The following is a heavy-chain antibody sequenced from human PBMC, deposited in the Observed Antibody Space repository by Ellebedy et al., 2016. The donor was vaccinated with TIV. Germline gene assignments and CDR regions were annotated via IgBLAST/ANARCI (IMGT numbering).Heavy chain of an antibody. J-gene: IGHJ4*02. CDR3: ARDLTIAVRPVFDS. Sequence: PGGSLRLSCAASGFTFSSYSMTWVRQAPGKGLEWVANINPDGSEKYYVDSVKGRFTISRDNGRNSVSLEMNSLRAEDTALYYCARDLTIAVRPVFDSWGQGSLVTVSS. CDR1: GFTFSSYS. V-gene: IGHV3-7*03. CDR2: INPDGSEK. D-gene: IGHD6-6*01.